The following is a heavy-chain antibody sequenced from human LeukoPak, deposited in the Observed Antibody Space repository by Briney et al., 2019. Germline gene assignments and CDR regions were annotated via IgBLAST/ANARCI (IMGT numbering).Heavy chain of an antibody. Sequence: SVKVSCKASGGTFSSYAISWVRRAPGQGLEWMGGIIPIFGTANYAQKFQGRVTITTDESTSTAYMELSSLRSEDTAVYYCARAGYSSSWYVGGWFDPWGQGTLVTVSS. D-gene: IGHD6-13*01. CDR3: ARAGYSSSWYVGGWFDP. V-gene: IGHV1-69*05. CDR1: GGTFSSYA. CDR2: IIPIFGTA. J-gene: IGHJ5*02.